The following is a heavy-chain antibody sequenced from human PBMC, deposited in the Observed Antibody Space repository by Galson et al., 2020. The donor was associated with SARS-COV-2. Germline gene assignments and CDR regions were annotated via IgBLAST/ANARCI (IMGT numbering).Heavy chain of an antibody. CDR2: IKGDGSET. J-gene: IGHJ4*02. CDR1: GFTFNDFW. V-gene: IGHV3-7*01. D-gene: IGHD6-19*01. CDR3: SREGWQGGY. Sequence: GGSLRLSCEVSGFTFNDFWMSWFRQAPGKGLEWVANIKGDGSETNYADFVKGRFSISRDNAANSLYLQMNSLSVEDSAVYYCSREGWQGGYWGQGTRVTVSS.